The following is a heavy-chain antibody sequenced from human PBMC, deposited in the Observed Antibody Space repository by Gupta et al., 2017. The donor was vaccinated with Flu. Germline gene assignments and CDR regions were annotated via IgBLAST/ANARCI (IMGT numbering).Heavy chain of an antibody. J-gene: IGHJ4*02. CDR1: GFSFSNYW. CDR2: INRDGSEK. V-gene: IGHV3-7*01. D-gene: IGHD3-3*01. Sequence: EVQLVVSGGGLVQPGGSLRLSCGASGFSFSNYWMSWVRQAPGKGPEWVANINRDGSEKYYVDAVEGRFTVSRDNAKNSLYLQMNSLRAEETAVYYCVRDIPLAGSFYYFDYWGQGTLVTVSS. CDR3: VRDIPLAGSFYYFDY.